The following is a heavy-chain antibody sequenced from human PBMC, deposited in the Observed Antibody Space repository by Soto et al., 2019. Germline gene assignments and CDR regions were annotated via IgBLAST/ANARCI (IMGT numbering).Heavy chain of an antibody. D-gene: IGHD6-13*01. CDR1: GGSISSYY. CDR3: AANIAAAGNYYYYGMDV. J-gene: IGHJ6*02. V-gene: IGHV4-59*01. Sequence: PSETLSLTCTVSGGSISSYYWSWIRQPPGKGLEWIGYIYYSGSTNYNPSLKSRVTISVDTSKNQFSLKLSSVTAVDTAVYYCAANIAAAGNYYYYGMDVWGQGTMVTVSS. CDR2: IYYSGST.